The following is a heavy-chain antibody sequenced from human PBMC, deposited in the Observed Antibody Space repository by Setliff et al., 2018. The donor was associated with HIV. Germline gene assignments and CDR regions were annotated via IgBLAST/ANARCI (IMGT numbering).Heavy chain of an antibody. CDR1: GFTFSSYE. J-gene: IGHJ6*03. Sequence: LRLSCAASGFTFSSYEMNWVRQAPGKGLEWVSDISSSSGSTIYYADSVKGRFTISRDNAKNSLYLQMNSLRAEDTAVYYCARVGIKGGSDFWSGYRRPYYMDVWGKGTTVTVSS. V-gene: IGHV3-48*03. D-gene: IGHD3-3*01. CDR2: ISSSSGSTI. CDR3: ARVGIKGGSDFWSGYRRPYYMDV.